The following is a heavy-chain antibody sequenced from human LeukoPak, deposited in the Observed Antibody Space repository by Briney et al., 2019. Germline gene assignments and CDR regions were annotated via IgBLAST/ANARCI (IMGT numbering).Heavy chain of an antibody. J-gene: IGHJ4*02. V-gene: IGHV3-21*01. CDR3: ARDGGIAVAGWD. D-gene: IGHD6-19*01. CDR1: GFTLSSYA. CDR2: ISSSSSYI. Sequence: GGSLRLPCAASGFTLSSYAMNWVRQAPGKGLEWVSSISSSSSYIYYADSVKGRFTISRDNAKNSLYLQMNSLRAEDTAVYYCARDGGIAVAGWDWGQGTLVTVSS.